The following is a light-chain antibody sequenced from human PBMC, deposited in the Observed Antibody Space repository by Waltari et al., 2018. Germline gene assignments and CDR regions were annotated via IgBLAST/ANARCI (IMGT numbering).Light chain of an antibody. Sequence: EIVLTQSPATLSLSPRERATLSCRASQSVGSYLAWYQQKPGQVPRLLIYDASSRATGVPARFSGSGSGTEFTLTISSLEPEDFAVYYCQQRNIWPNTFGQGTKLEIK. J-gene: IGKJ2*01. V-gene: IGKV3-11*01. CDR2: DAS. CDR3: QQRNIWPNT. CDR1: QSVGSY.